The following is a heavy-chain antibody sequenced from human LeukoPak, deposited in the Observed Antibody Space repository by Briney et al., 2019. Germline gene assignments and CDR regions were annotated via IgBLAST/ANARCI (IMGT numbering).Heavy chain of an antibody. CDR3: ATYSLDRAYSLIY. CDR1: AFTFDDSD. CDR2: INWNGGRI. J-gene: IGHJ4*02. V-gene: IGHV3-20*04. Sequence: PGGSLRLSCGASAFTFDDSDMGWVRQVPGQGLMWVSGINWNGGRIIYADSVKGRFTISRDNARNSLYLQMNSLRAEDTALYYGATYSLDRAYSLIYWCQGALVTVSS. D-gene: IGHD2-21*01.